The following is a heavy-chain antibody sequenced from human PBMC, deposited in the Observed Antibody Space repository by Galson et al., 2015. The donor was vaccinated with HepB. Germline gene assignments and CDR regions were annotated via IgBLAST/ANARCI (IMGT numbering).Heavy chain of an antibody. CDR3: ARDRRLLSGLEYSGYGDY. V-gene: IGHV3-21*01. CDR2: ISSSSSYI. D-gene: IGHD5-12*01. J-gene: IGHJ4*02. CDR1: GFTFSSYS. Sequence: SLRLSCAASGFTFSSYSMNWVRQAPGKGLEWVSSISSSSSYIYYADSVKGRFTISRDNAKNSLYLQMNSLRAEDTAVYYCARDRRLLSGLEYSGYGDYWGQGTLVTVSS.